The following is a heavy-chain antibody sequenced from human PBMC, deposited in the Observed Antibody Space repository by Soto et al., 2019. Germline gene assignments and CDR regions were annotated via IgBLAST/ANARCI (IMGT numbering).Heavy chain of an antibody. Sequence: EVQLVGSGGGLVKPGGSLRLSCAASGFTFSNAWMSWVRQAPGKGLEWVGRIKSKTDGGTTDYAAPVKGRFTISRDDSKNTLYLQMNSLKTEDTAVYYCTSFGEYYDFWSGYSHFDYWGQGTLVTVSS. D-gene: IGHD3-3*01. CDR2: IKSKTDGGTT. J-gene: IGHJ4*02. CDR1: GFTFSNAW. V-gene: IGHV3-15*01. CDR3: TSFGEYYDFWSGYSHFDY.